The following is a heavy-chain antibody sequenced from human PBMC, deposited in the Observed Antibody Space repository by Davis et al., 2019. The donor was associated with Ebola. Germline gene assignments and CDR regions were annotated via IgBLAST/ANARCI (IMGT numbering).Heavy chain of an antibody. CDR1: GYTFTGYY. CDR3: ARGYNSSSWYSYYYYYYGMDV. Sequence: ASVKVSCKASGYTFTGYYMHWVRQAPGQGLEWMGWINPNSGGTNYAQKFQGRVTMTRDTSISTAYMELSRLRSDDTAVYYCARGYNSSSWYSYYYYYYGMDVWGQGTTVTVSS. J-gene: IGHJ6*02. D-gene: IGHD6-13*01. V-gene: IGHV1-2*02. CDR2: INPNSGGT.